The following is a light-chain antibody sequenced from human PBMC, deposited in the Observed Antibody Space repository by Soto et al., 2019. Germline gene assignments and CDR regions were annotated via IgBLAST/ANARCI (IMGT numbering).Light chain of an antibody. V-gene: IGKV3-11*01. CDR2: DAS. CDR1: QSVTTF. Sequence: EIVLTQSPATLSLSPGERATLSCRASQSVTTFLAWYQQKSGQAPRLLISDASNRATDIPARFSGSGSGTDFTLTISSLEPEDSAVYYCQQRSSWWTFGQGTKVEIK. J-gene: IGKJ1*01. CDR3: QQRSSWWT.